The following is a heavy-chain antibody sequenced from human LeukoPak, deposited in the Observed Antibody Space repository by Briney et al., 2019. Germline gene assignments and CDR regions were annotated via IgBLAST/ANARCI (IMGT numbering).Heavy chain of an antibody. CDR2: IYYSGST. Sequence: PSETLSLTCTVSGGSLSSHYWSWIRQTPGKGLEWIGYIYYSGSTNYNPSLKSRVTISVDTSKNQFSLKLSSVTAADTAVYYCARDREYYDSSGYYYCDAFDIWGQGTMVTVSS. V-gene: IGHV4-59*11. CDR3: ARDREYYDSSGYYYCDAFDI. D-gene: IGHD3-22*01. CDR1: GGSLSSHY. J-gene: IGHJ3*02.